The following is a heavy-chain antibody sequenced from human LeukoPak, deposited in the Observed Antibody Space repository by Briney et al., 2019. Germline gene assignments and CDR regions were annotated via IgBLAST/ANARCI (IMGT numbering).Heavy chain of an antibody. D-gene: IGHD5-18*01. CDR2: ISSSSSYI. V-gene: IGHV3-21*01. CDR3: ARVGYSYGYGCLDY. Sequence: GGSLRLSCAASGFTFSSYSMNWVRQAPGKGLEWDSSISSSSSYIYYADSVKGRFTISRDNAKNSLYLQMNSLRAEDTAVYYCARVGYSYGYGCLDYWGQGTLVTVSS. CDR1: GFTFSSYS. J-gene: IGHJ4*02.